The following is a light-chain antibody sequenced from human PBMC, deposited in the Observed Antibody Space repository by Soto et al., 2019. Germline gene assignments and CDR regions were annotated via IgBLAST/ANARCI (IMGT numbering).Light chain of an antibody. CDR3: QQYNSYWT. Sequence: IQMTQSPSSLSASVGDRVTITCRASQSISSWLAWYQQKPGKAPKLLIYKASSLESGVPSRFSGSGSGTDFTLTISSLQPDDFATYYCQQYNSYWTFGQGTKVDIK. V-gene: IGKV1-5*03. J-gene: IGKJ1*01. CDR1: QSISSW. CDR2: KAS.